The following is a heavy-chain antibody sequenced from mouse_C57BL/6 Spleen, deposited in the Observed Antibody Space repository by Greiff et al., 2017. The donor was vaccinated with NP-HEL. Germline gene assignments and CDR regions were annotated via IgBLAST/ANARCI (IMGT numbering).Heavy chain of an antibody. CDR3: ARSPLTSYYAMDY. V-gene: IGHV1-82*01. J-gene: IGHJ4*01. CDR1: GYAFSSSW. Sequence: VKLQESGPELVKPGASVKISCKASGYAFSSSWMNWVKQRPGKGLEWIGRIYPGDGDTNYNGKFKGKATLTADKSSSTAYMQLSSLTSEDSAVYFCARSPLTSYYAMDYWGQGTSVTVSS. CDR2: IYPGDGDT.